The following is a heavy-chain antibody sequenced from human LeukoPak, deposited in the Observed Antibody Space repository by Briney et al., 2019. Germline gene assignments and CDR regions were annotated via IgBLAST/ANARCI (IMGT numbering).Heavy chain of an antibody. CDR2: ISYDGSNK. J-gene: IGHJ4*02. CDR1: GFTFSSYG. V-gene: IGHV3-30*18. D-gene: IGHD6-13*01. Sequence: QPGGSLRLSCAASGFTFSSYGMHWVRQAPGKGLEWVAVISYDGSNKYYADSVKGRFTISRDNSKNTLYLQMNSLRAEDTAVYYCAKDVERAAWASCFDYWGQGTLVTVSS. CDR3: AKDVERAAWASCFDY.